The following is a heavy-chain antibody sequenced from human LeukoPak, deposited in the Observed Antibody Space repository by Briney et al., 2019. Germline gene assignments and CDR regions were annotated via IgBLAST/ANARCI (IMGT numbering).Heavy chain of an antibody. D-gene: IGHD3-3*01. V-gene: IGHV1-2*02. J-gene: IGHJ3*02. Sequence: GASVKVSCKASGYTFTGYYMHWVRQAPGQGLEWMGWINPNSGGTNYAQKFQGRVTMTRDTSISTAYMEVSRLRSDDTAVYYCASVGYYDFWSGYSRDAFDMWGQGTMVTVSS. CDR1: GYTFTGYY. CDR2: INPNSGGT. CDR3: ASVGYYDFWSGYSRDAFDM.